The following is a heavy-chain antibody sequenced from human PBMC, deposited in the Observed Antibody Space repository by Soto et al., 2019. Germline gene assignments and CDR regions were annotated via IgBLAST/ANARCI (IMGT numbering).Heavy chain of an antibody. CDR3: ARDIGFDYVN. CDR1: GFNVRSYW. Sequence: GGSLRLSCAVAGFNVRSYWMSWVRQAPGKGLEWVASIEADGSETYYLQSVRGRFAISRDSAGHALQLAMNYLSAEDTATYFCARDIGFDYVNWGPGTLVTVSS. V-gene: IGHV3-7*01. D-gene: IGHD3-16*01. CDR2: IEADGSET. J-gene: IGHJ4*02.